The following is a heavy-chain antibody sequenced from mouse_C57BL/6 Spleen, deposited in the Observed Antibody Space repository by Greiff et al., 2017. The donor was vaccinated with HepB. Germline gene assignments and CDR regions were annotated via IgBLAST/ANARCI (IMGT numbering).Heavy chain of an antibody. CDR2: IYPGDGDT. Sequence: QVQLQQSGPELVKPGASVKISCKASGYAFSSSWMNWVKQRPGKGLEWIGRIYPGDGDTNYNGKFKGKATLTADKSSSTAYMQLSSLTSEDSAVYFCARNWDFDYWGQGTTLTVSS. CDR1: GYAFSSSW. J-gene: IGHJ2*01. V-gene: IGHV1-82*01. D-gene: IGHD4-1*01. CDR3: ARNWDFDY.